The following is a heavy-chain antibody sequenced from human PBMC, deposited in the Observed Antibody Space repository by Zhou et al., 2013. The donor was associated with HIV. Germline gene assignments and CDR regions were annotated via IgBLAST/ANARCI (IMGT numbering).Heavy chain of an antibody. J-gene: IGHJ2*01. V-gene: IGHV1-69*13. CDR2: IIPLFGTI. CDR1: GGTFNSYA. D-gene: IGHD5-18*01. CDR3: ARDSYSSGYEPVKPYWPFDL. Sequence: QVQLVQSGAEVKKPGSSVKVSCKASGGTFNSYAISWVRQAPGQGLEWVGRIIPLFGTIHYAQKFQGRVTITADESTSTAYMELSSLRSEDTAVYYCARDSYSSGYEPVKPYWPFDLWGRGTLVTVSS.